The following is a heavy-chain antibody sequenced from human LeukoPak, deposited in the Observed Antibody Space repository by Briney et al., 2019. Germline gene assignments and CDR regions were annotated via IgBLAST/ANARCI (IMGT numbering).Heavy chain of an antibody. CDR3: ARGHSSGWYYY. CDR1: GGSFSGYY. Sequence: SETLSLTCAVYGGSFSGYYWSWIRQPPGKGLEWIGEINHSGSTNYNPSLKSRVTISVDTSKNQFSLKLSSVTAADTAVYHCARGHSSGWYYYWGQGTLVTVSS. V-gene: IGHV4-34*01. D-gene: IGHD6-19*01. J-gene: IGHJ4*02. CDR2: INHSGST.